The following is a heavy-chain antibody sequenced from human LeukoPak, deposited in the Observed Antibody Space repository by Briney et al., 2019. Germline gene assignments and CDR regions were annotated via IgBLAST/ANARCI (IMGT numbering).Heavy chain of an antibody. V-gene: IGHV3-30*02. CDR2: IRYDGSTE. CDR3: VRDFPNSKPRFDW. D-gene: IGHD2/OR15-2a*01. Sequence: PGGSLRLSCAASGFTFSSYSMHWVRQAPGKGLEWVAFIRYDGSTEYFADSVKGRITISRENSKNTLYLQMTSLRLEDTAVYFCVRDFPNSKPRFDWWGQGTLVTVSS. J-gene: IGHJ4*02. CDR1: GFTFSSYS.